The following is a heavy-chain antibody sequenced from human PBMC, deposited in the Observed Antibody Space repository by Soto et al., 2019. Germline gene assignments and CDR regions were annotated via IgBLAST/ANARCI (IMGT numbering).Heavy chain of an antibody. V-gene: IGHV1-69*12. J-gene: IGHJ6*02. CDR2: IIPIFGTA. Sequence: QVQLVQSGAEVKKPGSSVKVSCKASGGTFSSYAISWVRQAPGQGLEWMGGIIPIFGTANYAQKFQGRVTITAEESTSTAYMELSSLRSEDTAVYYCASSESYGFWGGYHTYYGMDVWGQGTTVTVSS. CDR3: ASSESYGFWGGYHTYYGMDV. D-gene: IGHD3-3*01. CDR1: GGTFSSYA.